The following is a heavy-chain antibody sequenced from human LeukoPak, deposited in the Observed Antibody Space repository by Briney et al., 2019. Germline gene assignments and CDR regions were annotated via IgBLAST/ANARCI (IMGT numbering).Heavy chain of an antibody. J-gene: IGHJ4*02. Sequence: PGGSLRLSCAASGFTFSDYYMSWIRQAPGKGLEWISYISSSGDTIFYADSVKGRFTISRDNSKNTLYLQMNSLRAEDTAVYYCAKDLRYYFHSYFDYWGQGTLVTVSS. V-gene: IGHV3-11*01. D-gene: IGHD3-9*01. CDR1: GFTFSDYY. CDR3: AKDLRYYFHSYFDY. CDR2: ISSSGDTI.